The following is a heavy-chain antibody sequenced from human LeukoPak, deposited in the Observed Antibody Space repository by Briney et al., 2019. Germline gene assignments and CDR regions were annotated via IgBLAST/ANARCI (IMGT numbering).Heavy chain of an antibody. CDR3: AKGTGRYWTFFDY. Sequence: PGRSLRLSCAASGFSFDDYAMHWVRQAQGKGMEWVSGISWNSGSIDYVRSVKGRFTISRDNAKNSLYLQMTSLRPEDTAFYYCAKGTGRYWTFFDYWGQGILVTVSS. CDR2: ISWNSGSI. J-gene: IGHJ4*02. CDR1: GFSFDDYA. V-gene: IGHV3-9*01. D-gene: IGHD1-1*01.